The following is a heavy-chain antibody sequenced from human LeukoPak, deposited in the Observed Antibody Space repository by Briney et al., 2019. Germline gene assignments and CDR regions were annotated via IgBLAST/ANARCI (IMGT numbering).Heavy chain of an antibody. CDR3: ARADVLRYFDWLDSGYYFDY. D-gene: IGHD3-9*01. CDR2: IYYSWSS. J-gene: IGHJ4*02. CDR1: GGSISSYY. Sequence: PSETLSLTCTVSGGSISSYYWSWIREPPGKGLEWFGYIYYSWSSNYNPSLKSQVTISVDASKNQFSLKLSSVTAADTAVYYCARADVLRYFDWLDSGYYFDYWGQGTLVTVSS. V-gene: IGHV4-59*13.